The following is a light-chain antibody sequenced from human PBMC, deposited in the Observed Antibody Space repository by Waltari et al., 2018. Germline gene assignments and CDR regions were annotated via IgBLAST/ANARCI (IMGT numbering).Light chain of an antibody. CDR1: QSLVHSDGKTY. CDR2: KVS. CDR3: MQGTHWPWT. V-gene: IGKV2-30*02. Sequence: DVVMTQSPLSLPVTLGQPASNSCRSSQSLVHSDGKTYLNWFHQRPGQSPRRLIYKVSNRDSGVPDRFSGSGSGTEFTLNINRVEAEDVGVYYCMQGTHWPWTFGQGTKVEIK. J-gene: IGKJ1*01.